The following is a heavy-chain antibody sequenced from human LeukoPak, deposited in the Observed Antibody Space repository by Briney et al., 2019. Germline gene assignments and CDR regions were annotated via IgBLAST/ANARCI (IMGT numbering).Heavy chain of an antibody. CDR1: GFTFSNFA. CDR3: ARARRSGGITMVRGVKDRGWFDS. Sequence: GGSLRLSCAASGFTFSNFAMHWVRQAPGKGLDWVALISYDGNHQHSADSVKGRFTISRDNSKNTLYLQMNSLRAEDTAVFYCARARRSGGITMVRGVKDRGWFDSWGQGILVTVSS. J-gene: IGHJ5*01. V-gene: IGHV3-30*04. CDR2: ISYDGNHQ. D-gene: IGHD3-10*01.